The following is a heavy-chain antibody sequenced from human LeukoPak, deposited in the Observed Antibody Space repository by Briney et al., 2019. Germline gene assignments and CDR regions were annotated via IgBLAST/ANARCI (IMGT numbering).Heavy chain of an antibody. J-gene: IGHJ4*02. D-gene: IGHD3-10*01. V-gene: IGHV3-48*01. CDR2: ISSSSSTI. CDR1: GFTFSSYS. CDR3: ARGSNYYGSGSLGY. Sequence: PGGSLRLSCAASGFTFSSYSMNWVRQAPGKGLEWVSYISSSSSTIYYADSVKSRFTISRDNAKNSLYLQMNSLRAEDTAVYYCARGSNYYGSGSLGYWGQGTLVTVSS.